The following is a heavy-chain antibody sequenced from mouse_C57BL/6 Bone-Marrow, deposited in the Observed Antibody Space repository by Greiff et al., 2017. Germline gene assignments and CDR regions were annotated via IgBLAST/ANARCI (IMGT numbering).Heavy chain of an antibody. CDR2: INYDGSSN. CDR1: GFTFSDYY. CDR3: ARDQNYYGSSPYWYFDV. V-gene: IGHV5-16*01. D-gene: IGHD1-1*01. J-gene: IGHJ1*03. Sequence: EVMLVESEGGLVQPGSSMKLSCTASGFTFSDYYMAWVRQVPEKGLEWVANINYDGSSNYYLDSLKSRFIISRDNAKNILYLQMSSLKSEDTATYYCARDQNYYGSSPYWYFDVWGTGTTVTVSS.